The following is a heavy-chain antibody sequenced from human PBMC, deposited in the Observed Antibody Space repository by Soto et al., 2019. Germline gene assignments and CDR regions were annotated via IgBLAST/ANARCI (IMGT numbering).Heavy chain of an antibody. CDR1: GGTLSNYA. CDR3: ARVRPTDYVGNYNNGMDV. V-gene: IGHV1-69*01. CDR2: IIPIFNTA. D-gene: IGHD4-17*01. J-gene: IGHJ6*02. Sequence: QVQLVQSGAEVKQPGSSVKVSCKASGGTLSNYAFTWVRQAPGQGLEWMGGIIPIFNTATYAERFQGRVTITADESTSTAYMELNSLRSEDTVVYYCARVRPTDYVGNYNNGMDVWGQGTPVTVSS.